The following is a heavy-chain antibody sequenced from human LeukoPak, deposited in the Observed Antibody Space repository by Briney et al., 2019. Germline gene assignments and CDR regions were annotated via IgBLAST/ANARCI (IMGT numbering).Heavy chain of an antibody. D-gene: IGHD1-26*01. CDR1: GGSFSGYY. CDR2: ISHRGST. Sequence: SETLSLTCTVYGGSFSGYYWGWIRQPPGKGLEWIGEISHRGSTNSNPSLKSRVTISVDTSKNQFSLTLSSVTAADTAVYYCARGYSASYPYFFDYWGQGTRVTVSP. V-gene: IGHV4-34*01. J-gene: IGHJ4*02. CDR3: ARGYSASYPYFFDY.